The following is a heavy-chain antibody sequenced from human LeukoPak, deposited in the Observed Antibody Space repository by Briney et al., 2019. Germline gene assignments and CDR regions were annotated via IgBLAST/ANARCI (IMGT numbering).Heavy chain of an antibody. CDR2: INHSGST. D-gene: IGHD3-10*01. Sequence: PSETLSLTCAVYGGSFSGYYWSWIRQPPGKGLEWIGEINHSGSTNYNPSLKSRVTISVDTSKNQFSLKLSSVTAADTAVYYCARGVLLWFGELLPFDYWGQGTLVTVSS. CDR1: GGSFSGYY. CDR3: ARGVLLWFGELLPFDY. J-gene: IGHJ4*02. V-gene: IGHV4-34*01.